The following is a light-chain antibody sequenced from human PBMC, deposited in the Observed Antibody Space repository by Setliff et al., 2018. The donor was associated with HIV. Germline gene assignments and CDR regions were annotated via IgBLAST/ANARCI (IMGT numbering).Light chain of an antibody. J-gene: IGLJ1*01. Sequence: QSVLTQPRSVSGSPGQSVTISCTGTSSDVGGHDSVSWYQQHAGEAPKVLIFDVTQRPSGVPHRFSGSKSGNTASLTISGLQADDEADYYCCSYAGSSTYVFGIGTKATVL. CDR2: DVT. CDR1: SSDVGGHDS. V-gene: IGLV2-11*01. CDR3: CSYAGSSTYV.